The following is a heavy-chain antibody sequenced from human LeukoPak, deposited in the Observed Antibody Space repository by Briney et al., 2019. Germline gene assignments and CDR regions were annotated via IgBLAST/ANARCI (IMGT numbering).Heavy chain of an antibody. CDR2: ISSSSSYI. J-gene: IGHJ4*02. V-gene: IGHV3-21*01. CDR1: GFTFSSYS. CDR3: ARECGGDCYGVGGDY. Sequence: GGSLRLSCAASGFTFSSYSMNWVRQAPGKGLEWVSSISSSSSYIYYADSVKGRFTISRDNAKNSLYLQMNSLRAEDTAVYYCARECGGDCYGVGGDYWGQGTLVTVSS. D-gene: IGHD2-21*01.